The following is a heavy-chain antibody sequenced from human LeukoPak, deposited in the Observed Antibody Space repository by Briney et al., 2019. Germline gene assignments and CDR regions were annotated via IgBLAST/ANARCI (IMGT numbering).Heavy chain of an antibody. D-gene: IGHD6-19*01. CDR3: AKGYHSSGGNYFDY. CDR1: GFTFSSSA. J-gene: IGHJ4*02. CDR2: ISGSGGST. V-gene: IGHV3-23*01. Sequence: GGSLRLSCAASGFTFSSSAMTWVRQAPEKGLEWVSSISGSGGSTYYADSVKGRFTISRDISKNTLYLQMNSLRAEDAALYYCAKGYHSSGGNYFDYWGQGTLVTVSS.